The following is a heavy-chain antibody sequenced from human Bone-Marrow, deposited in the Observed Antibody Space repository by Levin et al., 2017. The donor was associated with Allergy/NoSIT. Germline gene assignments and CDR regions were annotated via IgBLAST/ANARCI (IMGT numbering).Heavy chain of an antibody. D-gene: IGHD2/OR15-2a*01. J-gene: IGHJ6*02. V-gene: IGHV3-23*01. CDR1: GFTFNAYA. CDR2: MSGTTGSH. Sequence: GGSLRLSCVASGFTFNAYAMNWVRRAPGKGLEWVSAMSGTTGSHYYADSVKGRFTISRDSSKNTLFLQMGSLRAEDTATYYCAKGTTVYFYYNGMDAWGQGTTVTVFS. CDR3: AKGTTVYFYYNGMDA.